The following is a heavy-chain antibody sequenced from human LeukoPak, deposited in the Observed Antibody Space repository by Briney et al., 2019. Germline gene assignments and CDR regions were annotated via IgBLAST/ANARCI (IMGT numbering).Heavy chain of an antibody. D-gene: IGHD5-18*01. J-gene: IGHJ5*02. V-gene: IGHV1-69*05. CDR3: ARDRWAARANVNWFDP. Sequence: SVKVSCKASGGTFSDYVISWVRQAPGQGLEWMGRIIPIFGTANYAQKFQGRVTITTDESTSTAYMELSSLRSEDTAVYYCARDRWAARANVNWFDPWGQGTLVTVSS. CDR2: IIPIFGTA. CDR1: GGTFSDYV.